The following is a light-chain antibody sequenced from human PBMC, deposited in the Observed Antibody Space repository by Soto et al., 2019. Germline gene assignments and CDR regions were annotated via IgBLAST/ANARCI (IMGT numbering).Light chain of an antibody. CDR1: SSDVGSYNL. CDR2: EGS. J-gene: IGLJ1*01. V-gene: IGLV2-23*01. Sequence: QSALTQPASVSGSPGQSITISCTGTSSDVGSYNLVSWYQQHPGKAPKLMIYEGSKRPSGVSNRFSGSKSGNTASQTISELQAVDEADYYCCSYAGSSILFGTGTKVTVL. CDR3: CSYAGSSIL.